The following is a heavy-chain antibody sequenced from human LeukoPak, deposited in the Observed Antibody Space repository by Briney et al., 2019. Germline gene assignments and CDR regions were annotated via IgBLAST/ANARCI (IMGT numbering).Heavy chain of an antibody. J-gene: IGHJ6*03. D-gene: IGHD2-2*02. CDR1: GGSISSYY. V-gene: IGHV4-4*07. CDR3: ARVAVPAAISERLGYYYYMDV. CDR2: IYTSGST. Sequence: SETLSLTCTVSGGSISSYYWSWIRQPAGKGLEWIGRIYTSGSTNYNPSLKSRVTMSVDTSKNQFSLKLSSVTAAHTAVNYCARVAVPAAISERLGYYYYMDVWGKGTTVTVSS.